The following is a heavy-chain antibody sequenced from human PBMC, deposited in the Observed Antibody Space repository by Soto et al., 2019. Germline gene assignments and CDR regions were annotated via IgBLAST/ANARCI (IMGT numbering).Heavy chain of an antibody. Sequence: EVQLVESGGGLIPPGGSLRLSCAAFWCLVHSAYMTWVRQAPGKGLEWLSMINSDGSTLYAESVKGRVTIARDNSKNRLDLRMNSLRAEDTAMYYCARSGYSFALGYWGQGALVIVTS. J-gene: IGHJ4*02. CDR1: WCLVHSAY. D-gene: IGHD5-18*01. CDR3: ARSGYSFALGY. V-gene: IGHV3-53*01. CDR2: INSDGST.